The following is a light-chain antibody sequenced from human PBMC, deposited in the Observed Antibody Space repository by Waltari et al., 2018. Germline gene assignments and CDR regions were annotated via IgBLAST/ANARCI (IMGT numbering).Light chain of an antibody. CDR1: SLRSYY. CDR3: NSRDSSGNHLGVV. CDR2: GKN. J-gene: IGLJ2*01. Sequence: SSELTQDPAVSVALGQTVRITCQADSLRSYYAIWYQQKPGKAPVLVIYGKNHRPSGIPDRFSCSSSRNRASWTITGAQAEDESDYYCNSRDSSGNHLGVVFGGGTKLTVL. V-gene: IGLV3-19*01.